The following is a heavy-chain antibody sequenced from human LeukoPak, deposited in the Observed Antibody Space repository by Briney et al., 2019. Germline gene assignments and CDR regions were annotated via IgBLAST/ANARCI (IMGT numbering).Heavy chain of an antibody. CDR3: GRGRRGYCSGDSCLEYFQH. D-gene: IGHD2-15*01. V-gene: IGHV1-8*03. J-gene: IGHJ1*01. CDR1: GYTFTSYD. Sequence: ASVKVSCKASGYTFTSYDINWVRLAPAPGLEWMGWMNPNSGNTGYAQKFQGRVTINRSTYISTAYMELSSLRSEDTAVYYCGRGRRGYCSGDSCLEYFQHWGQGTLVTVSS. CDR2: MNPNSGNT.